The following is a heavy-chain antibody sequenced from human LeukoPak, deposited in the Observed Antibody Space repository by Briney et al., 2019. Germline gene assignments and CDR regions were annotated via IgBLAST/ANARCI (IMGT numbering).Heavy chain of an antibody. CDR1: GGTFSSYA. J-gene: IGHJ6*03. D-gene: IGHD3-10*01. CDR3: ARVRYGSGSYSLFGYYYYYMDV. V-gene: IGHV1-69*05. CDR2: IIPIFGTA. Sequence: GASVKVSFKASGGTFSSYAISWVRQAPGQGLEWMGGIIPIFGTANYAQKLQGRVTMTTDTSTSTAYMELRSLRSDDPAVSYCARVRYGSGSYSLFGYYYYYMDVWGKGTTVTISS.